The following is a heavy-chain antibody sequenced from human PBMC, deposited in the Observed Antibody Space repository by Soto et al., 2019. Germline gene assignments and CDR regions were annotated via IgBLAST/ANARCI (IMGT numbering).Heavy chain of an antibody. CDR3: AKRFRDSVGXFDP. J-gene: IGHJ5*02. Sequence: PSETLSLTCTVSGVSITDYHWSWIRQSPGRGLEWIGYIFSRGTPNYNPSLKSRVTISVDTSRNQFSLKLNSLTAADTAMYFCAKRFRDSVGXFDPWGQAALVTVSS. CDR1: GVSITDYH. CDR2: IFSRGTP. D-gene: IGHD2-21*02. V-gene: IGHV4-59*01.